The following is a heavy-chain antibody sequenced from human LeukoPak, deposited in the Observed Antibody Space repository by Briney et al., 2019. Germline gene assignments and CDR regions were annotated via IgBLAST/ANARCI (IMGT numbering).Heavy chain of an antibody. D-gene: IGHD6-13*01. CDR1: GGSISSYY. CDR3: ARDLYSSSWLNYFDY. Sequence: SETLSLTCTVSGGSISSYYWSWIRQPPGKGLEWIGYIYYSGSTNYNPSLKSRVTISVDTSKNQFSLKLSSVTAADTAVYYCARDLYSSSWLNYFDYWGRGTLVTVSS. J-gene: IGHJ4*02. CDR2: IYYSGST. V-gene: IGHV4-59*01.